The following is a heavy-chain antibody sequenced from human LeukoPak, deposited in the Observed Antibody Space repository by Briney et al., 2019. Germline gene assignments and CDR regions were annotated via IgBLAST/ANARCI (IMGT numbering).Heavy chain of an antibody. CDR1: GFTFSSYG. D-gene: IGHD2-2*01. Sequence: PGGSLRLSCAAFGFTFSSYGMHWVRQAPGKGLEWVAVIWYDGSDKYYADSAKGRFTISRDNSNNTLHLQMNSLRAEDTAVYYCGRAMEVYQLLPDYWGQGTLVTVSS. CDR2: IWYDGSDK. V-gene: IGHV3-33*01. J-gene: IGHJ4*02. CDR3: GRAMEVYQLLPDY.